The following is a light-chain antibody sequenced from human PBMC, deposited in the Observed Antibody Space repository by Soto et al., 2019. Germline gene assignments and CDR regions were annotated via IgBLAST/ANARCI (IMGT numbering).Light chain of an antibody. J-gene: IGLJ1*01. CDR2: DVS. Sequence: QSALTQPASVSGSPGQSIAIPCTGTSSDVGGDKYVSWYQQYPGKAPKLMIYDVSNRPSGVPDRFSGSKSGNTASLTISGLQSEDEADYYCSSYTSYTSYVFGTGTKLTVL. CDR3: SSYTSYTSYV. CDR1: SSDVGGDKY. V-gene: IGLV2-14*01.